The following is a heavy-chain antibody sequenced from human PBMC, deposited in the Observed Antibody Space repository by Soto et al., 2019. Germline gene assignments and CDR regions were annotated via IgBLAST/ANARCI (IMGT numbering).Heavy chain of an antibody. V-gene: IGHV3-11*05. D-gene: IGHD6-13*01. CDR1: GFTFSDYY. CDR2: ISSSSSYT. J-gene: IGHJ1*01. CDR3: ASWYSSSWYGYFQH. Sequence: QVQLVESGGGLVKPGGSLRLSCAASGFTFSDYYMSWIRQAPGKGLEWVSYISSSSSYTNYADSVKGRFTISRDNAKNSLYLQMNSLGAEDTAVYYCASWYSSSWYGYFQHWGQGTLVTVSS.